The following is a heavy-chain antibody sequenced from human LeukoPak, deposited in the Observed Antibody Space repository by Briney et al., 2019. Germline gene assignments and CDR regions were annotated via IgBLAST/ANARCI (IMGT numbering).Heavy chain of an antibody. J-gene: IGHJ6*03. V-gene: IGHV1-18*01. D-gene: IGHD6-13*01. Sequence: ASVKVSCKASGYTFTSYGISWVRQAPRQGLEWMGWISVYNGNTNYAQKLQGRVTMTTDTSTSTAYMELRSLRSDDTAVYYCARDRQQLEGGGYYYYMDVWGKGTTVTVSS. CDR3: ARDRQQLEGGGYYYYMDV. CDR1: GYTFTSYG. CDR2: ISVYNGNT.